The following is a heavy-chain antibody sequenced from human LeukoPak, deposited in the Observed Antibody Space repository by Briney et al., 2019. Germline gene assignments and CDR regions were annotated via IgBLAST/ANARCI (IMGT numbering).Heavy chain of an antibody. J-gene: IGHJ4*02. V-gene: IGHV4-39*07. CDR3: AREGGSYFREGGLDY. CDR2: IYYSGST. CDR1: GGSISSSSYY. Sequence: PSETLSLTCTVSGGSISSSSYYWGWIRQPPGKGLEWIGSIYYSGSTYYNPSLKSRVTISVDTSKNQFSLKLSSVTAADTAVYYCAREGGSYFREGGLDYWGQGTLVTVSS. D-gene: IGHD1-26*01.